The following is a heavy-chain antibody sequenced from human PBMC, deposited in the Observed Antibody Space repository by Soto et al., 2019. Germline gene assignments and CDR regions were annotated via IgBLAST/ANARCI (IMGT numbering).Heavy chain of an antibody. V-gene: IGHV1-3*01. D-gene: IGHD3-22*01. CDR3: ARDYHDSSGSPHYGMDV. CDR1: GYTFTSYG. CDR2: INAANGDT. J-gene: IGHJ6*02. Sequence: ASVKVSCKASGYTFTSYGIHWVRQAPGQRLEWMGWINAANGDTKYSPKFQGRVTITTDKSTSTAYMELSSLRSEDTAVYYCARDYHDSSGSPHYGMDVWGQGTTVTVSS.